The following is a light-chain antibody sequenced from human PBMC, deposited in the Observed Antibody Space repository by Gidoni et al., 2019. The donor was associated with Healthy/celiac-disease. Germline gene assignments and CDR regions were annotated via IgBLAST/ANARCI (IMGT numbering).Light chain of an antibody. CDR3: QQYGSSPFT. J-gene: IGKJ3*01. Sequence: EIVLTQSPGTLSLSPGESATLSCRASQSVSISYLAWYQQKPGQAPRLLIYGASSRATGIPDRFSGSGSGTDFTLTISRLEPEDFAVYYCQQYGSSPFTFXPXTKVDIK. V-gene: IGKV3-20*01. CDR2: GAS. CDR1: QSVSISY.